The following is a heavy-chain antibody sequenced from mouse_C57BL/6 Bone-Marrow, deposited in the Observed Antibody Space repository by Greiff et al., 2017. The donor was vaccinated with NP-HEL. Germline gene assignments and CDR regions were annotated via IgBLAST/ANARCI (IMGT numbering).Heavy chain of an antibody. J-gene: IGHJ1*03. Sequence: QVQLQQSGPGLVQPSQSLSITCTVSGFSLTSSGVHWVRQSPGKGLEWLGVIWSGGGTDYNAAFISRLSISKDNSKSQVFFKMNSLQADDTAIYYCARSYDGYWYFDVWGTGTTVTVSS. D-gene: IGHD2-3*01. CDR3: ARSYDGYWYFDV. CDR2: IWSGGGT. V-gene: IGHV2-2*01. CDR1: GFSLTSSG.